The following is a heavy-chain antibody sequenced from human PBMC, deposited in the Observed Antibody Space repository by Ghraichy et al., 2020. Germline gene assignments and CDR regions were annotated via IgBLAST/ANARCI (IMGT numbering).Heavy chain of an antibody. J-gene: IGHJ2*01. V-gene: IGHV3-43*02. CDR2: ISGDGGST. CDR1: GFTFDDYA. D-gene: IGHD1-14*01. CDR3: AKDRTPVPLYWYFDL. Sequence: GGSLRLSCAASGFTFDDYAMHWVRQAPGKGLEWVSLISGDGGSTYYADSVKGRFTISRDNSKNSLYLQMNSLRTEDTALYYCAKDRTPVPLYWYFDLWGRGTLVTVSS.